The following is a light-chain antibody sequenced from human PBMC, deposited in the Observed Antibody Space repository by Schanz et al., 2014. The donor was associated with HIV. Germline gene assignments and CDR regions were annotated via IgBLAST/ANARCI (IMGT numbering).Light chain of an antibody. J-gene: IGKJ2*01. CDR2: GAS. CDR1: QSVSSSY. V-gene: IGKV3-20*01. Sequence: EIVVTQSPGTLSLSPGGRATLSCRASQSVSSSYLAWYQQKPAQAPRLLIYGASSRATGIPDRFSGSGSGTDFTLTISRLEPEDFAVYYCQQYGSSPRYTFGQGTKLEIK. CDR3: QQYGSSPRYT.